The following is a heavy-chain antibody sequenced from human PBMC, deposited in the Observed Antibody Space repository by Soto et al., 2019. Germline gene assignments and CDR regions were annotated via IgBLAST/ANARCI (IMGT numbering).Heavy chain of an antibody. V-gene: IGHV1-8*01. Sequence: GASVKVSCKASGFTFTSYDINWVRQATGQGLEWMGWMNPNSGNTGYVQKFQGRVTITRNTSISTAYMELSSLRSEDTAVYYCARAHCSGGSCYWFDPWGQGTLVTVSS. CDR1: GFTFTSYD. CDR3: ARAHCSGGSCYWFDP. D-gene: IGHD2-15*01. CDR2: MNPNSGNT. J-gene: IGHJ5*02.